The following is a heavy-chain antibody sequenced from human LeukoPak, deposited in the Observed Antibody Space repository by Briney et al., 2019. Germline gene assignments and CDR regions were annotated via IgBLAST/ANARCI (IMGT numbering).Heavy chain of an antibody. V-gene: IGHV1-69*05. D-gene: IGHD1-26*01. CDR1: GGTFSSYA. Sequence: SVKVSCKASGGTFSSYAISWVRQAPGKGLEWMGRIIPIFGTANYAQKFQGRVTIATDESTSTAYMELSSLRSEDTAVYYCAREGAEGPFDYWGQGTLVTVSS. CDR3: AREGAEGPFDY. CDR2: IIPIFGTA. J-gene: IGHJ4*02.